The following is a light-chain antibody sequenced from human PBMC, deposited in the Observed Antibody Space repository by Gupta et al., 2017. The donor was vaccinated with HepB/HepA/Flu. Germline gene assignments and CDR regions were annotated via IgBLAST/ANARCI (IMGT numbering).Light chain of an antibody. CDR3: GTWDSSLSAVV. CDR1: SSNIGNNY. V-gene: IGLV1-51*02. CDR2: ENK. J-gene: IGLJ2*01. Sequence: QSVLTQPPSVSAAPGQKVTISCSGSSSNIGNNYVSWYQHLPGTAPKLLIYENKKRPSGIPDRFSGSKSGTSATLGITGLQTGDEAEYYCGTWDSSLSAVVFGGGTKLTVL.